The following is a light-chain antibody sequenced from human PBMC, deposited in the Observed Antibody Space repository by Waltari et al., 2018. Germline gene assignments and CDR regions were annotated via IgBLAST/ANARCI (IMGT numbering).Light chain of an antibody. J-gene: IGLJ2*01. CDR2: KDS. V-gene: IGLV3-25*03. CDR3: QSADSSGTYVV. Sequence: SYELTQPPSVSVSPGQTARITCSGDAVPKHNAYWYQQKPGQAPVLVIYKDSERPSGIPERFSGSSSGTTVTLTISGVQAEDEADYYCQSADSSGTYVVFGGGTKLTVL. CDR1: AVPKHN.